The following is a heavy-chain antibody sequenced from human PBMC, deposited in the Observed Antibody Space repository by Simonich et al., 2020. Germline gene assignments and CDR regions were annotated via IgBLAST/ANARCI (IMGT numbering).Heavy chain of an antibody. CDR2: ISGSGGST. Sequence: EVQLLESGGGLVQPGGSLRLSCAASGFTFSSYAMGWVRQAPGKGVEWVSAISGSGGSTYDADSVKGRFTISRDNSKNTLYLQMNSLRAEDTAVYYCAKRSGVSITGTFDYWGQGTLVTVSS. CDR3: AKRSGVSITGTFDY. J-gene: IGHJ4*02. V-gene: IGHV3-23*01. D-gene: IGHD1-7*01. CDR1: GFTFSSYA.